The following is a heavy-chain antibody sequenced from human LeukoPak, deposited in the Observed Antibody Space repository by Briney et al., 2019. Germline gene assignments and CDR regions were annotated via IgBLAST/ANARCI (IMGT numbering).Heavy chain of an antibody. D-gene: IGHD1-26*01. CDR3: ARDLGAVRSFDY. CDR1: GYTFTSYY. CDR2: IDPSGGST. Sequence: ASVKVSCKASGYTFTSYYMHWVRQAPGQGLEWMGIIDPSGGSTSYAQKFQGRVTMTRDTSTSTVYMELSSLRSEDAAVYYCARDLGAVRSFDYWGQGTLVTVSS. J-gene: IGHJ4*02. V-gene: IGHV1-46*01.